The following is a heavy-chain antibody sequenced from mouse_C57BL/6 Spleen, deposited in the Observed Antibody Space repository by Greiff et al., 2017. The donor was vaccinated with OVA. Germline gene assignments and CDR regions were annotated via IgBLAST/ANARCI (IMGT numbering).Heavy chain of an antibody. CDR3: ARELGY. V-gene: IGHV3-6*01. D-gene: IGHD4-1*01. J-gene: IGHJ3*01. CDR2: ISYDGSN. CDR1: GYSITSGYY. Sequence: EVQLVESGPGLVKPSQSLSLTCSVTGYSITSGYYWNWIRQFPGNKLEWMGYISYDGSNNYNPSLKNRISITRDTSKNQFFLTLNSETTEDTATYYCARELGYWGQGTLVTVSA.